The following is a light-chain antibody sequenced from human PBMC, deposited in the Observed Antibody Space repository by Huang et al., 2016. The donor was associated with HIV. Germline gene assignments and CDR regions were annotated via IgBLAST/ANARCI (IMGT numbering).Light chain of an antibody. CDR3: QQSYFTPLT. CDR2: DAS. V-gene: IGKV1-39*01. J-gene: IGKJ4*01. Sequence: DIQMTQSPSSLSASVGDRVTITCRASESIRNHLNWYQQQPGKAPNLLNYDASTLQSGVPSRFSGGGSGTDFTLTISNLQPEDFATYVCQQSYFTPLTFGGGTNLET. CDR1: ESIRNH.